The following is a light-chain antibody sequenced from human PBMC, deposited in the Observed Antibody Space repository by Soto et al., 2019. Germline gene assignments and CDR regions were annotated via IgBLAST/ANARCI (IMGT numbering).Light chain of an antibody. Sequence: EIVLTQSPGTLSLSPGERATLSCRASQSVSSSYLAWYQQKPGQAPSLLIYAASSSATGIPDRFSGSGSGTDSTLTISRLEPEDFAVYYCQQYGSSPLTFGGGTKVEIK. CDR1: QSVSSSY. J-gene: IGKJ4*01. CDR2: AAS. CDR3: QQYGSSPLT. V-gene: IGKV3-20*01.